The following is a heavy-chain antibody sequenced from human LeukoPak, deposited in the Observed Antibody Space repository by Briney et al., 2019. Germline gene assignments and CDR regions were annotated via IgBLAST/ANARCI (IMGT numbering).Heavy chain of an antibody. D-gene: IGHD6-19*01. J-gene: IGHJ6*03. CDR2: IKQDGSEK. V-gene: IGHV3-7*01. CDR3: ARAPGYSSGWYGYYYYYYMDV. Sequence: GGSLRLSCAASGFTFSSYWMSWVRQAPGKGLEWVANIKQDGSEKYYVDSVKGRFTISRDSAKNSLYLQMNSLRAEDTAVYYCARAPGYSSGWYGYYYYYYMDVWGKGTTVTVSS. CDR1: GFTFSSYW.